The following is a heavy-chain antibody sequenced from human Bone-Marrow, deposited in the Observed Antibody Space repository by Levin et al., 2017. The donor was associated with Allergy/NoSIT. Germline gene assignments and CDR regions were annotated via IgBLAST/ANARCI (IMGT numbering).Heavy chain of an antibody. CDR1: GFSFSAFY. CDR3: AKSGGDGYLGCGFDY. J-gene: IGHJ4*02. D-gene: IGHD2-21*02. V-gene: IGHV3-48*03. CDR2: ISSSGDTM. Sequence: PGGSLRLSCAVSGFSFSAFYMGWVRQAPGQGLEWLSYISSSGDTMFYADSVKGRFTISRDNAKNSLYLQMNSLRAEDTALYFCAKSGGDGYLGCGFDYWGQGTLVTVSS.